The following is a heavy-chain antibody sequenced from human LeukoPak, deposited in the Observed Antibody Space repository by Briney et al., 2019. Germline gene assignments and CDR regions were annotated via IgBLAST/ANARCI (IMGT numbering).Heavy chain of an antibody. Sequence: GGSLRLSCAASGFTFSSYAMSWVRQAPGKGLERVSAISGSGGSTYYADSVKGRFTISRDNSKNTLYLQMNSLRAEDTAVYYCARSTPRGSGSYPTSNWFDPWGQGTLVTVSS. D-gene: IGHD3-10*01. CDR2: ISGSGGST. J-gene: IGHJ5*02. CDR1: GFTFSSYA. CDR3: ARSTPRGSGSYPTSNWFDP. V-gene: IGHV3-23*01.